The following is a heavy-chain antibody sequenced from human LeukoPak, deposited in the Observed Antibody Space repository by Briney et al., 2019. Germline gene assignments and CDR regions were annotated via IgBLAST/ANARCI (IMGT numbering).Heavy chain of an antibody. CDR3: ARGRPRSGCYDSSGYFDY. Sequence: SETLSLTCAVYGGSFSGYYWSWVRQPPGKGLEWIGEINHSGSTNYNPSLTSRVTISVDTSENQFSLKLSSVTAADTAVYYCARGRPRSGCYDSSGYFDYWGQGTLVTVPS. CDR1: GGSFSGYY. V-gene: IGHV4-34*01. CDR2: INHSGST. J-gene: IGHJ4*02. D-gene: IGHD3-22*01.